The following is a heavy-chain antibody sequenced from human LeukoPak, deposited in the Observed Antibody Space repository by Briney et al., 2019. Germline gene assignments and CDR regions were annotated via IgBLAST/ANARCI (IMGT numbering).Heavy chain of an antibody. V-gene: IGHV4-4*02. CDR1: GGSIKSNNW. Sequence: SETLSLTCAVSGGSIKSNNWWSWVRQPPGKGLEWIGEIYHSGSTNYNPSLESRVTVSVDKSKNQFSLDLSSVTAADTAVYYCARISGSSLDYWGQGTLVTVSS. CDR3: ARISGSSLDY. D-gene: IGHD1-26*01. CDR2: IYHSGST. J-gene: IGHJ4*02.